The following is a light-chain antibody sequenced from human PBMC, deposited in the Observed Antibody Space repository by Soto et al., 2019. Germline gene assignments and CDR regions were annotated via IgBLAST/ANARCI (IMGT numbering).Light chain of an antibody. CDR3: AAWDDSLSAWV. J-gene: IGLJ3*02. Sequence: QLVLTQPPSASGTPGQRVTIYCSGSSSNIGTNYVYWYQHLPGTAPKLLIYRNNQRPSGVPDRFSGSKSGTSASLAISGLRSEDEADYYCAAWDDSLSAWVFGGGTTVTV. CDR2: RNN. V-gene: IGLV1-47*01. CDR1: SSNIGTNY.